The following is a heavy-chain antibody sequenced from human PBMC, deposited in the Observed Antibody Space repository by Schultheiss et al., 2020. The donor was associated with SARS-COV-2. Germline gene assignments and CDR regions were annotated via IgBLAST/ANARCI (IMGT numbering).Heavy chain of an antibody. D-gene: IGHD2-15*01. CDR1: GFTFSSYS. CDR2: ISSSSSYI. CDR3: ARDRVVVAAIKDAFDI. Sequence: GGSLRLSCAASGFTFSSYSMNWVRQAPGKGLEWVSSISSSSSYIYYADSVKGRFTISRDNAKNSLYLQMNSLRAEDTAVYYCARDRVVVAAIKDAFDIWGQGTMVTVSS. J-gene: IGHJ3*02. V-gene: IGHV3-21*01.